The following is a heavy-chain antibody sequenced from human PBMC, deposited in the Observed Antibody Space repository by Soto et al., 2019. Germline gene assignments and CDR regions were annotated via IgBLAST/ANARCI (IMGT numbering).Heavy chain of an antibody. V-gene: IGHV5-51*01. CDR3: ARGYFDSGHGYDL. CDR1: GHLFNNHW. D-gene: IGHD3-10*01. CDR2: IFTRDSET. Sequence: PGESLKISCKGPGHLFNNHWIGWVRQTPGEGLEWMGLIFTRDSETKTSPSFQGHVSFSVDNSINTVYLQWTSLKTTDTGIYFCARGYFDSGHGYDLWGQGTLVTVSS. J-gene: IGHJ5*02.